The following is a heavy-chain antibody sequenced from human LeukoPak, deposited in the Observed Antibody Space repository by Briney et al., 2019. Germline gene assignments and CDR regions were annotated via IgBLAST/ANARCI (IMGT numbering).Heavy chain of an antibody. V-gene: IGHV1-2*02. CDR3: ARVRLERREGLYYFDY. Sequence: GASVKVSCKASGYTSTSYDINWVRQAPGQGLEWMGWINPNSGGTNYAQKFQGRVTMTRDTSISTAYMELSRLRSVDTAVYYCARVRLERREGLYYFDYWGQGTLVTVSS. CDR2: INPNSGGT. D-gene: IGHD1-1*01. J-gene: IGHJ4*02. CDR1: GYTSTSYD.